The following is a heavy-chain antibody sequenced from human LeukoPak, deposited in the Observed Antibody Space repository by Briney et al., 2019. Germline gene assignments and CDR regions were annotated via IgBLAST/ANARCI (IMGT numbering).Heavy chain of an antibody. D-gene: IGHD2-2*01. CDR2: IKQDGSEK. V-gene: IGHV3-7*01. CDR1: GFTFSSYW. Sequence: PGGSLRLSCAASGFTFSSYWMSCVRQAPGKGLEWVANIKQDGSEKYYVDSVKGRFTISRDNAKNSLYLQMNSLRAEDTAVYYCARGPYLYCSSTSCYADYWGQGTLVTVSS. CDR3: ARGPYLYCSSTSCYADY. J-gene: IGHJ4*02.